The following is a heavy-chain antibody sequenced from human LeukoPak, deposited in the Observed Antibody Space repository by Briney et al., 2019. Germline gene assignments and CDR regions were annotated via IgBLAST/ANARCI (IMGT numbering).Heavy chain of an antibody. Sequence: GGSLRLSCVASGFSFTTHAMGWVRQAPGKGLEWVSHISGSGGSTKYSGSVKGRFTISRDNSKNTLFLQMNSLRDEDTAVYYCAKVPWGTRVDAFDIWGQGTLVTVSS. D-gene: IGHD2-2*01. CDR2: ISGSGGST. CDR3: AKVPWGTRVDAFDI. J-gene: IGHJ3*02. V-gene: IGHV3-23*01. CDR1: GFSFTTHA.